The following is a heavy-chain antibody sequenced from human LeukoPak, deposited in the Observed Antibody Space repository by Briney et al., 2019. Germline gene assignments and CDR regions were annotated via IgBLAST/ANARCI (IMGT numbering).Heavy chain of an antibody. D-gene: IGHD3-22*01. CDR2: ITWNGGST. CDR3: AKRGVVIRVILVGFHKEAYYFDS. J-gene: IGHJ4*02. CDR1: GFTFDDYG. V-gene: IGHV3-20*04. Sequence: GGSLRLSCAASGFTFDDYGMSWVRQAPGKGLEWVSGITWNGGSTGYADSVKGRFTISRDNAKNSLYLQMNSLGAEDTAVYFCAKRGVVIRVILVGFHKEAYYFDSWGQGALVTVSS.